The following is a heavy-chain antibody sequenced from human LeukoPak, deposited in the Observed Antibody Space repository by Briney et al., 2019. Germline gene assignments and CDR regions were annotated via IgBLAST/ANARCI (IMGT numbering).Heavy chain of an antibody. J-gene: IGHJ4*02. Sequence: SETLSLTCSVSGGSNNSHYWLWIRQPPGKRLECVGYIFNTGITNSHPTHASRVTMSVDTSTAQFFPRLSPVTAADTAIYYCASRPADTTWYGVFDYWSQRTLVTVSS. V-gene: IGHV4-59*11. CDR3: ASRPADTTWYGVFDY. CDR1: GGSNNSHY. CDR2: IFNTGIT. D-gene: IGHD3-10*01.